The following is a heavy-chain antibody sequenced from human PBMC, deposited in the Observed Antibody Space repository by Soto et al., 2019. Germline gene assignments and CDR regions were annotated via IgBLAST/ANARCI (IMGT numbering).Heavy chain of an antibody. CDR3: ARCSWSYYYYYMDV. CDR1: GGSISSYY. Sequence: QVQLQESGPGLVKPSETLSLTCTVSGGSISSYYWSWIRQPPGKGLEWIGYVYYSGSTTYNPSLTSRVTISVDTSKTQFSLKLSSVTAADTAVYYCARCSWSYYYYYMDVWGKGTTVTVSS. CDR2: VYYSGST. D-gene: IGHD2-8*02. V-gene: IGHV4-59*01. J-gene: IGHJ6*03.